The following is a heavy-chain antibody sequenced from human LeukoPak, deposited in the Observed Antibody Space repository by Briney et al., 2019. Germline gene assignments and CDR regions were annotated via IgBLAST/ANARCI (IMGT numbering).Heavy chain of an antibody. V-gene: IGHV1-3*01. Sequence: GASMKVSCKASGYTFTSYPMHWVRQAPGQRLEWMGWINAGNGNTKYSQKFQGRVTMTRDTSASTAYMELSSLRSEDTAMYYCARPFYESSAYTDAFDIWGQGTVVTVSS. CDR3: ARPFYESSAYTDAFDI. CDR2: INAGNGNT. J-gene: IGHJ3*02. D-gene: IGHD3-22*01. CDR1: GYTFTSYP.